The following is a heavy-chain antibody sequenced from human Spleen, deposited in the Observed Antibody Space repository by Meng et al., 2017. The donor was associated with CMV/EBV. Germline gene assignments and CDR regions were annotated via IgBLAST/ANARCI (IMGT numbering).Heavy chain of an antibody. CDR1: GGSVSSGSFY. Sequence: SETLSLTCTVSGGSVSSGSFYWSWIRQPPGKEPEWIGYIYYSGSTNYNPSLKSRVTMSVDASKNQFSLQLSSVTAADTAVYYCAIHLRDKWSGEPIDYWGQGTLVTVSS. J-gene: IGHJ4*02. V-gene: IGHV4-61*01. CDR3: AIHLRDKWSGEPIDY. D-gene: IGHD3-3*01. CDR2: IYYSGST.